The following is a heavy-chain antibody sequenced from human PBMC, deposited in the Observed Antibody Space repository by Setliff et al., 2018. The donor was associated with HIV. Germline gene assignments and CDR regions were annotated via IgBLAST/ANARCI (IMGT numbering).Heavy chain of an antibody. D-gene: IGHD4-17*01. CDR2: ISAYNGNT. CDR1: GYSFSTNG. V-gene: IGHV1-18*01. J-gene: IGHJ6*03. CDR3: AKTTPQPHYYYYVDV. Sequence: ASVKVSCKASGYSFSTNGISWVRQAPGQGLEWMGWISAYNGNTNYAQKFQGRVTMTTDTSTSTASMELRSLRSDDAAVYYCAKTTPQPHYYYYVDVWGKGTTVTVSS.